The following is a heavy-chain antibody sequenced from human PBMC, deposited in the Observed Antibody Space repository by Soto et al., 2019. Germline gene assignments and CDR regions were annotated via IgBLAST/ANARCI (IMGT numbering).Heavy chain of an antibody. Sequence: EASVKVSCKASGYTFTAYFMHWVRQAPGLGLEWMGWINPNSDGTNYAQKFRDRVTMTRDTSISTVYMELSRLRSDDTAVYYCVSPNGIAVTAGWGQGTLVTVSS. CDR2: INPNSDGT. V-gene: IGHV1-2*02. D-gene: IGHD6-19*01. CDR3: VSPNGIAVTAG. CDR1: GYTFTAYF. J-gene: IGHJ4*02.